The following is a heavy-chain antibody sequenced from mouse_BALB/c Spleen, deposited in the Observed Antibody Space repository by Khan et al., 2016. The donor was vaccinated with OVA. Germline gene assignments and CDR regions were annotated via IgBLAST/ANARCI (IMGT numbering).Heavy chain of an antibody. CDR3: ARGMGGKVPFDY. CDR1: GYTFTSYW. D-gene: IGHD1-1*02. J-gene: IGHJ2*01. V-gene: IGHV1S41*01. Sequence: DLVKPGASVKLSCKASGYTFTSYWINWIKQRPGQGLEWIGRIVPGSDSTYYNEMFKGKATLTVDTSSSTAYIQLSSLSSEDSAVYFGARGMGGKVPFDYWGQGTTLTVSS. CDR2: IVPGSDST.